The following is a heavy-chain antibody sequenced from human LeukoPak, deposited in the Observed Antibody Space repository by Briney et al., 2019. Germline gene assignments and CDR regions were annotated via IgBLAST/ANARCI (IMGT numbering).Heavy chain of an antibody. Sequence: GGSLRLSCAASGFTFSSYAMSWVRQAAGKGLEWVSAISGSGGSTYYADSVKGRFTISRDNSKHTLYLQMNSLRAEDTAVYYCARACIAAAGNYFDYWGQGTLVTVSS. V-gene: IGHV3-23*01. CDR3: ARACIAAAGNYFDY. CDR2: ISGSGGST. D-gene: IGHD6-13*01. J-gene: IGHJ4*02. CDR1: GFTFSSYA.